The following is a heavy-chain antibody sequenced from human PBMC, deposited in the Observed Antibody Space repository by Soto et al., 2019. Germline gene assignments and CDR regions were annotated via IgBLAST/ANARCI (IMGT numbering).Heavy chain of an antibody. J-gene: IGHJ3*02. V-gene: IGHV1-46*01. CDR1: GYTFTSYD. CDR2: INPSGGST. Sequence: GASVKVSCKASGYTFTSYDMHWVRQAPGQGLEWMGIINPSGGSTSYAQQFQGRVTMTRDTSTSTVYMELSSLRSEDTAVYYCARAAGYGAFDIWGQGTMVTVSS. CDR3: ARAAGYGAFDI. D-gene: IGHD1-1*01.